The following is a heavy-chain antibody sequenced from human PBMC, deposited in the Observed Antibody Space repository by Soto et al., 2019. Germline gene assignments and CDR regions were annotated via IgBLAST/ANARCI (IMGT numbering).Heavy chain of an antibody. V-gene: IGHV3-53*01. Sequence: EVQLVESGGGLIQPGGSLRLSCAASGFTVSSNYMSWVRQAPGKGLEWVSVIYSGGSTYYADSVKGRFTISRDNSKNTLYLQMNSLRAEDTAVYYCASTTRGGYDLYYYYGMDVWGQGTTVTVSS. CDR2: IYSGGST. CDR3: ASTTRGGYDLYYYYGMDV. CDR1: GFTVSSNY. D-gene: IGHD5-12*01. J-gene: IGHJ6*02.